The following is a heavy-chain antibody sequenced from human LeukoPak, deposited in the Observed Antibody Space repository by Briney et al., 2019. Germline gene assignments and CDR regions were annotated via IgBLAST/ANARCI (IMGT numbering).Heavy chain of an antibody. CDR1: GGTFSSYA. CDR3: ARGRNSGSYYFDY. V-gene: IGHV1-69*13. CDR2: IIPIFGTA. Sequence: GASVKVSCKASGGTFSSYAISWVRQAPGQGLEWMGGIIPIFGTANYAQKFQGRVTITADESTSTAYMELSSLRSEDTAVYYCARGRNSGSYYFDYWGQGTLVTVSS. J-gene: IGHJ4*02. D-gene: IGHD1-26*01.